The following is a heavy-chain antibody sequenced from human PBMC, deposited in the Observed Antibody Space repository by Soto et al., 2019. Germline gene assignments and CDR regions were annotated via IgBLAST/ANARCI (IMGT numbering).Heavy chain of an antibody. CDR2: IYYSGST. CDR1: GGSISSGGYY. J-gene: IGHJ6*02. CDR3: ARWSPLLWFGPSEVGMDV. V-gene: IGHV4-31*03. Sequence: QVQLQESGPGLVKPSQTLSLTCTVSGGSISSGGYYWSWIRQHPGKGLEWIGYIYYSGSTYYNPSLKSRITISVDTSKNQFSLKLSSVTAADTAVYYCARWSPLLWFGPSEVGMDVWGQGTTVTVSS. D-gene: IGHD3-10*01.